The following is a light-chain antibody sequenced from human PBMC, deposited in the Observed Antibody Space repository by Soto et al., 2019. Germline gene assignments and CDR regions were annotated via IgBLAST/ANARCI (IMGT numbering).Light chain of an antibody. CDR1: SSSAGSVYN. J-gene: IGLJ2*01. V-gene: IGLV1-40*01. CDR3: QSYDSGLGGYVI. CDR2: DNS. Sequence: SVLTQPPSVSGAPGQRVTISCTGSSSSAGSVYNVHWYQQRPGTAPKLLIYDNSERPSGVPDRFSGSKSGISASLAITGLQAEDEADYYCQSYDSGLGGYVIFGGGTKLTVL.